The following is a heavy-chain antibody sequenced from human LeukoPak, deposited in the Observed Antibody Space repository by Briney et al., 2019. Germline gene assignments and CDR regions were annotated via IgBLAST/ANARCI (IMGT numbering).Heavy chain of an antibody. V-gene: IGHV4-39*01. J-gene: IGHJ5*01. CDR1: AASFISSSHH. CDR3: VRHDGRGGATMGAFDS. D-gene: IGHD5-12*01. Sequence: SETLSLTCTVSAASFISSSHHWGWIRQSPGKGLEWIVTVYYGRTTYYNPSLDGRVTISLDTSANHFSLQLNSVTAADTAVYYCVRHDGRGGATMGAFDSWGQGSLVTVSS. CDR2: VYYGRTT.